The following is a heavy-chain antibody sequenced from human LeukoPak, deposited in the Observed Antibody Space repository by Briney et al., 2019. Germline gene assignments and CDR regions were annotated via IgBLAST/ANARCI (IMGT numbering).Heavy chain of an antibody. CDR1: GFTFSSYA. J-gene: IGHJ4*02. CDR2: ISGSGGST. V-gene: IGHV3-23*01. D-gene: IGHD3-3*01. Sequence: GGSLRLSCAASGFTFSSYAMSWVRQAPGKGLEWVSAISGSGGSTYYADSVKVRFTISRDNSKNTLYLQMNSLRAEDTAIYYCAKDKYYDFWSGYYKSSYFDYWGQGTLVTVSS. CDR3: AKDKYYDFWSGYYKSSYFDY.